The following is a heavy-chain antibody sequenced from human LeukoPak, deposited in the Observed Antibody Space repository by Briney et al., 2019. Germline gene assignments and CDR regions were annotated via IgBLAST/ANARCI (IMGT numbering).Heavy chain of an antibody. D-gene: IGHD3-22*01. J-gene: IGHJ4*02. CDR3: ASQPYYDSSGYYFY. Sequence: TSETLSLTCTVSGGSITSSTYNWGWIRQPPGKGLDGIESIYHSGSTFYNPSLKSRVTISMNTSKNQFSLKLSSVTAADTAVYYCASQPYYDSSGYYFYWGRGTLVTVSS. CDR1: GGSITSSTYN. CDR2: IYHSGST. V-gene: IGHV4-39*01.